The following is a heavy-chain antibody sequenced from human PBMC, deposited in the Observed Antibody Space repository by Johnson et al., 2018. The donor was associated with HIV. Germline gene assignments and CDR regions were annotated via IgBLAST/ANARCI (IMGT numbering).Heavy chain of an antibody. CDR1: GFTFSSYA. Sequence: QVQLVESGGGVVQPGRSLRLSCAASGFTFSSYAMHLVRQAPGKGLEWVAVISYDGSNKFYADSVKGRFTISRDNSKNTLYLQMHSLRAEDTAVYYCARDSQWEIDDAFDIWGQGTMVTVSS. J-gene: IGHJ3*02. CDR3: ARDSQWEIDDAFDI. CDR2: ISYDGSNK. V-gene: IGHV3-30*04. D-gene: IGHD1-26*01.